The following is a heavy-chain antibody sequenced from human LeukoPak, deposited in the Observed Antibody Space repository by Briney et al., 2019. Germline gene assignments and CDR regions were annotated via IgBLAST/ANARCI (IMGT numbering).Heavy chain of an antibody. CDR3: ARTPYSGSYSYFDY. J-gene: IGHJ4*02. Sequence: SETLSLTCTVSGGSISSYYWSWIRQPPGKGLEWIGNIHHSGTTYYNPSLKSRVTKSLDTSKNQFSLNLSSVTAADTAVYYCARTPYSGSYSYFDYWGQGTLVTVSS. D-gene: IGHD1-26*01. V-gene: IGHV4-59*04. CDR1: GGSISSYY. CDR2: IHHSGTT.